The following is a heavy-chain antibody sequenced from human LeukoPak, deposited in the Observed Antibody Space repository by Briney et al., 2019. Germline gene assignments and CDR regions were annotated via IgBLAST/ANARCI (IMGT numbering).Heavy chain of an antibody. J-gene: IGHJ4*02. V-gene: IGHV2-5*01. D-gene: IGHD4-23*01. Sequence: SAPTLVKPTQTLTLTCTFSGFSLSTSGVGVGWIRQPPGKALEWLALIYWNSEERYSPSLESRFTITKDTSKNQVVLTMTNMDPIDTATYFCAHFVGGGNSPLLDYCGQGTLVTVSS. CDR2: IYWNSEE. CDR1: GFSLSTSGVG. CDR3: AHFVGGGNSPLLDY.